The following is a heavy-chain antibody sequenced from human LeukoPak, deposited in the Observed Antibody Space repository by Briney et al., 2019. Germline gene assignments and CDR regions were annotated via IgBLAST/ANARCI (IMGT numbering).Heavy chain of an antibody. Sequence: PSETLSLTWTVAGGSISSYYWSWIRQPAGKGLEWIGRIYTSGSTNYNPSLKSRVTMSVDTSKNQFSLKLSSVTAADTAVYYCARDSSYGFLGWFDPWGQGTLVTVSS. J-gene: IGHJ5*02. D-gene: IGHD5-18*01. V-gene: IGHV4-4*07. CDR3: ARDSSYGFLGWFDP. CDR1: GGSISSYY. CDR2: IYTSGST.